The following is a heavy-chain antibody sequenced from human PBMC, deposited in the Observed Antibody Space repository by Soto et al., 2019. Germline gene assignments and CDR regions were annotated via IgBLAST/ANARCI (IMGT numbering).Heavy chain of an antibody. V-gene: IGHV1-3*01. Sequence: ASVKVSCKASGYTFTSYGIHWVGQPPGQRLEGMGWFNAAIGATKYSPKFQGRVTITRDTSASTAYMELSSLRSEVTAVYYCVRRHVSATGIDWFDPWGQGTLVTVS. CDR3: VRRHVSATGIDWFDP. CDR1: GYTFTSYG. CDR2: FNAAIGAT. J-gene: IGHJ5*02. D-gene: IGHD6-13*01.